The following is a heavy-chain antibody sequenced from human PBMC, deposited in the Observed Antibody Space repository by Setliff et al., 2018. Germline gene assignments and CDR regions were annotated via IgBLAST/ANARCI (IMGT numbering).Heavy chain of an antibody. D-gene: IGHD3-10*01. CDR2: INHSGST. V-gene: IGHV4-34*01. CDR1: GGSFSGYY. J-gene: IGHJ5*02. CDR3: ARGGMVRGVILRRNWFDP. Sequence: GGSFSGYYWSWIRQPPGKGLEWIGEINHSGSTNYNPSLKSRVTISVDTSKNQFPLKLSSVTAADTAVYYCARGGMVRGVILRRNWFDPWGQGTLVTVSS.